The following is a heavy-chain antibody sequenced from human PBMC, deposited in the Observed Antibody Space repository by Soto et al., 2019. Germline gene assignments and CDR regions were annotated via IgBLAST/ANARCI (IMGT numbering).Heavy chain of an antibody. Sequence: QVQLVQSGAEVKKPGSSVKVSCKASGGTFSSYAISWVRQAPGQGLEWMGGIIPIFGTANYAQKFQGRVTITADESTSTAYMELSSLRSEDTAVYYCASAGEMATITTEDFQHWGQGTMVTVSS. V-gene: IGHV1-69*01. CDR1: GGTFSSYA. J-gene: IGHJ1*01. CDR3: ASAGEMATITTEDFQH. CDR2: IIPIFGTA. D-gene: IGHD4-4*01.